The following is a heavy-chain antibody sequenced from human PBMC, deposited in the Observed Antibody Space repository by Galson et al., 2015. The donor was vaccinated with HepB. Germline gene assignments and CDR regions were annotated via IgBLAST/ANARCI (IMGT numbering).Heavy chain of an antibody. V-gene: IGHV3-30*18. CDR2: ISYDGSNK. CDR3: AKAHSGYSYGYICDY. D-gene: IGHD5-18*01. Sequence: SLRLSCAASGFTFSSYAMSWVRQAPGKGLEWVAVISYDGSNKYYADSVKGRFTISRDNSKNTLYLQMNSLRAEDTAVYYCAKAHSGYSYGYICDYWGQGTLVTVSS. J-gene: IGHJ4*02. CDR1: GFTFSSYA.